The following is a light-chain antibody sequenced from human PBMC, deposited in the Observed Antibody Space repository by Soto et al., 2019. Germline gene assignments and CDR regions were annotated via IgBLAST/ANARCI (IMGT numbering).Light chain of an antibody. V-gene: IGKV3-15*01. Sequence: EIQMTQCPATVFVSAGERASLSCRASQRGGRKVVWYQQKPGQAPRVLIYDTSTRATGVPVRFSGSGSGTEFTLTISSLQSEDFAVYHCQQYNHWSSLTFGQGTRVEIK. CDR2: DTS. CDR1: QRGGRK. J-gene: IGKJ5*01. CDR3: QQYNHWSSLT.